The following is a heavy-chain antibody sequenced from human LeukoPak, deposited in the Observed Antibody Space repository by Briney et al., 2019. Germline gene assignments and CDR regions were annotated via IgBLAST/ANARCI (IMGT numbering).Heavy chain of an antibody. CDR3: ARPLRKVRGAIYYYGMDV. D-gene: IGHD3-10*01. V-gene: IGHV3-33*01. J-gene: IGHJ6*04. CDR1: GFTFSSYG. Sequence: PGRSLRLSCAASGFTFSSYGMHWVRQAPGKGLEWVAVIWYDGSNKYYADSVKGRFTISRDNSKNTLYLQMNSLRAEDTAVYYCARPLRKVRGAIYYYGMDVWGKGTTVTVSS. CDR2: IWYDGSNK.